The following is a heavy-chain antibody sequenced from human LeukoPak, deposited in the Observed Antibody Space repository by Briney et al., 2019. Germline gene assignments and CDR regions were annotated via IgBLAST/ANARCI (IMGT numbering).Heavy chain of an antibody. J-gene: IGHJ6*03. CDR1: GYTLTSYD. Sequence: ASVNVSCKACGYTLTSYDLYWLRQATGQGLEWMGWMNPNSGNTGYAQKFQGRVTMTRNTSIRTAYMELSSLRSEDTAVYYCARVGATGLNYYYYMDVWGKGTTVTISS. V-gene: IGHV1-8*01. CDR3: ARVGATGLNYYYYMDV. CDR2: MNPNSGNT. D-gene: IGHD1-26*01.